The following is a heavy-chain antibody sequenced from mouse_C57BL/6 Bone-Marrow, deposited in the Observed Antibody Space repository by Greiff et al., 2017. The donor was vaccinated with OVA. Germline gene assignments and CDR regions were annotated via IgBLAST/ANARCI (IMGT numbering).Heavy chain of an antibody. D-gene: IGHD1-1*01. CDR1: GYTFTSYW. J-gene: IGHJ3*01. CDR3: AREGGLRAWFAY. V-gene: IGHV1-50*01. Sequence: QVQLQQPGAELVKPGASVKLSCKASGYTFTSYWMQWVKQRPGQGLEWIGEIDPSDSYTNYNQKFKGKATLTVDTSSSTAYMQLSSLTSEDSAVDYCAREGGLRAWFAYWGQGTLVTVSA. CDR2: IDPSDSYT.